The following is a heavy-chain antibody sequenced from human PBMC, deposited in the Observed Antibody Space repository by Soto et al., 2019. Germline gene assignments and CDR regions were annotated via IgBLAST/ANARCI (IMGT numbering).Heavy chain of an antibody. J-gene: IGHJ3*02. D-gene: IGHD3-22*01. CDR1: GFTVSSNY. Sequence: GGSLRLSCAASGFTVSSNYMSWVRQAPGKGLEWVSVIYSGGSTYYADSVKGRFTISRDNSKNTLYLQMNSLRAEDTAVYYCARVGPDYYDSSGYVAFDIWGQGSMFAVSS. CDR3: ARVGPDYYDSSGYVAFDI. V-gene: IGHV3-53*01. CDR2: IYSGGST.